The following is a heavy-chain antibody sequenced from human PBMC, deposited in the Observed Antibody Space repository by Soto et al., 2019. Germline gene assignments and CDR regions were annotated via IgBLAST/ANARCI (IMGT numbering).Heavy chain of an antibody. V-gene: IGHV3-23*01. J-gene: IGHJ4*02. CDR1: GFTFSSYA. CDR2: ISGSGGST. Sequence: GSLRLSCAASGFTFSSYAMSWVLQAPWKGLEWVSAISGSGGSTYYADSVKGRFTISRDNSKNTLYLQMNSLRAEDTAVYYCAKAGSGWSDYFDYWGQGTLVTVSS. D-gene: IGHD6-19*01. CDR3: AKAGSGWSDYFDY.